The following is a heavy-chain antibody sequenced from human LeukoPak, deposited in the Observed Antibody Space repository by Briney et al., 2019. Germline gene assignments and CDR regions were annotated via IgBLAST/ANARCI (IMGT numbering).Heavy chain of an antibody. J-gene: IGHJ4*02. Sequence: GSLRLSCAASGFTFSRAGMAWVRQTPGKGLDWVSSISSSGNTYYADSVKGRFTISRDNSKNMLYLQMNSLRAEDTAVYYCVKGRISEDGLDFWGQGTLVTVSS. CDR1: GFTFSRAG. CDR2: ISSSGNT. CDR3: VKGRISEDGLDF. D-gene: IGHD6-13*01. V-gene: IGHV3-23*01.